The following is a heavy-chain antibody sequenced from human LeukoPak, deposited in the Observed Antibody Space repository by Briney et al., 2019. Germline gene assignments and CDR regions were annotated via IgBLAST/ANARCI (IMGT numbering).Heavy chain of an antibody. CDR2: ISYDGSNK. D-gene: IGHD3-3*01. Sequence: GGSLRLSCAASGSTFSSYAMHWVRQAPGKGLEWVAVISYDGSNKYYADSVKGRFTISRDNSKNTLYLQMNSLRAEDTAVYYCARGITTFGVVIRAPEYYFDYWGQGTLVTVSS. CDR1: GSTFSSYA. CDR3: ARGITTFGVVIRAPEYYFDY. J-gene: IGHJ4*02. V-gene: IGHV3-30-3*01.